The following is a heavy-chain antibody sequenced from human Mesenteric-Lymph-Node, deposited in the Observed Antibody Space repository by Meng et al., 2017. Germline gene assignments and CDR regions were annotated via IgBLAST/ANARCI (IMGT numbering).Heavy chain of an antibody. CDR1: GGSFSGYY. Sequence: VQLQQWGAGLVKPSETRSRTCAVHGGSFSGYYWSWIRQPPGKGLEWIGEINHSGSTNYNPSLKSRVTISVDTSKNQFSLKLSSVTAADTAVYYCARGGGNSWYIDYWGQGTLVTVSS. D-gene: IGHD6-13*01. V-gene: IGHV4-34*01. J-gene: IGHJ4*02. CDR3: ARGGGNSWYIDY. CDR2: INHSGST.